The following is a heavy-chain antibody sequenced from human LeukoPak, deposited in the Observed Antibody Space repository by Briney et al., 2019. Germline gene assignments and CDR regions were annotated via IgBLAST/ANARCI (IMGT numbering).Heavy chain of an antibody. CDR2: MSNNGGTI. V-gene: IGHV3-11*04. CDR3: ARWELGLDY. CDR1: GFTFTDYY. Sequence: TPGGSLRLSCAASGFTFTDYYMSWIRQAPGKGLEWVAYMSNNGGTIYYADSVKGRFTISRDNAKNSLYLQMNSLRAEDTAIYYCARWELGLDYWGQGTLVTVSS. J-gene: IGHJ4*02. D-gene: IGHD1-26*01.